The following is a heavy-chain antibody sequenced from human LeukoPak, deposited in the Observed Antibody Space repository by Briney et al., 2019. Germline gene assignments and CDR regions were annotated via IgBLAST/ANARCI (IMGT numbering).Heavy chain of an antibody. CDR1: GGSFSGYY. D-gene: IGHD2-2*02. J-gene: IGHJ5*02. CDR2: INHSGST. Sequence: SETLSLTCAVYGGSFSGYYWSWIRQPPGKGLEWIGGINHSGSTNYNPSLKSRVTISVDTSKNQFSLKLSSVTAADTAVYYCARDKIPRSYVRWFDPWGQGTLVTVSS. V-gene: IGHV4-34*01. CDR3: ARDKIPRSYVRWFDP.